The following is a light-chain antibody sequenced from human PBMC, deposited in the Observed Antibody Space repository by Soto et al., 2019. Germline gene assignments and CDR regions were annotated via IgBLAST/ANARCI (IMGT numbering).Light chain of an antibody. V-gene: IGLV8-61*01. CDR3: VLYMGSGISV. CDR1: SGSVSASYY. Sequence: QTVVTQEPSFSVSPGGTVTLTCGSSSGSVSASYYPSWYQQTPGQAPRTLIYSTSTRSSGVPDRFSGSILGNKAALTITGAQADDESDYYCVLYMGSGISVFGGGTKLTVL. CDR2: STS. J-gene: IGLJ2*01.